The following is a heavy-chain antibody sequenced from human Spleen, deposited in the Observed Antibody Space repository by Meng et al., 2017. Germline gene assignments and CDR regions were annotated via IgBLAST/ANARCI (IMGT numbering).Heavy chain of an antibody. V-gene: IGHV1-69*13. CDR1: GGIFSNYV. CDR3: AISSGSYYYYYYGMDV. Sequence: SVKVSCQAPGGIFSNYVIGWVRQAPGQGLEWMGGINAVFGTTNYAQKFQGRVTITADESTSTAYMELSSLRSEDTAVYYCAISSGSYYYYYYGMDVWGQGTTVTVSS. J-gene: IGHJ6*02. CDR2: INAVFGTT. D-gene: IGHD1-26*01.